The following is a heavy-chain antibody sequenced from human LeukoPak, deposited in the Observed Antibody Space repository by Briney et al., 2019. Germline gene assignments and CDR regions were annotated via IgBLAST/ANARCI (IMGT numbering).Heavy chain of an antibody. CDR2: IFPADSDT. Sequence: GESLKISFQASGYIFTHYWIGWARPMPGKGLEWMGAIFPADSDTRYNPSFLGQVTISADKSITTAYLQWSFLKASDTAMYYCARQYYYGSGSPPVVWGQGTLVTVSS. CDR1: GYIFTHYW. D-gene: IGHD3-10*01. J-gene: IGHJ4*02. CDR3: ARQYYYGSGSPPVV. V-gene: IGHV5-51*01.